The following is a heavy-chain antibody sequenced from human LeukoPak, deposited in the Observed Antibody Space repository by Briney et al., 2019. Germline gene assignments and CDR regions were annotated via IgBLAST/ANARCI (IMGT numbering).Heavy chain of an antibody. D-gene: IGHD3-22*01. Sequence: SETLSLTCTVSGGSISSYYWSWIRQPPGKGLEWIGYIYYSGSTNYNPSLKSRVTISVDTSKNQFSLKLSSVTAADTAVYYCARDSSGYYYGYWGQGTLVTVSS. CDR3: ARDSSGYYYGY. V-gene: IGHV4-59*01. CDR1: GGSISSYY. J-gene: IGHJ4*02. CDR2: IYYSGST.